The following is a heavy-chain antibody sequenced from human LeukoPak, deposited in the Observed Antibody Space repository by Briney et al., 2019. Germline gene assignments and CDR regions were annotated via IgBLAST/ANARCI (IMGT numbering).Heavy chain of an antibody. D-gene: IGHD1-7*01. V-gene: IGHV5-51*01. Sequence: GESLKISCKASGYRFFNYWIGWVRQMPGKGLEWMGVIYPDDSETRDSPSFQGHVTLSVDKSITTAYLQWRSLEASDTAMYYCARRGFGKNYFDARGQGALVTVSS. CDR2: IYPDDSET. J-gene: IGHJ5*02. CDR1: GYRFFNYW. CDR3: ARRGFGKNYFDA.